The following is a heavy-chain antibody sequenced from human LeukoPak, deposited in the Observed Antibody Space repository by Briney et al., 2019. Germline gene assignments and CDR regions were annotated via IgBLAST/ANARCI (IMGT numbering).Heavy chain of an antibody. J-gene: IGHJ5*02. CDR1: GYTFTSYY. CDR3: ARVPYCSSTSCYTWLFDP. V-gene: IGHV1-46*01. Sequence: ASVKVSCKASGYTFTSYYMHWERQAPGQGLEWMGIINPSGGSTSYAQKFQGRVTMTRDTSTSTVYMELSSLRSEDTAVYYCARVPYCSSTSCYTWLFDPWGQGTLVTVSS. CDR2: INPSGGST. D-gene: IGHD2-2*02.